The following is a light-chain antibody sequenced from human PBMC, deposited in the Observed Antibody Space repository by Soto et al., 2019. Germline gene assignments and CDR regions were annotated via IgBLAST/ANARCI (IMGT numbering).Light chain of an antibody. CDR2: GAS. CDR3: QQYGSSIT. J-gene: IGKJ5*01. Sequence: EIVLTQSPGTLSFSPGERATLSCRASQSVSSSYLAWYQQKPGQAPRLLIYGASSRATGIPDRFSGSGSGTDFTLTISRLEPEDFAVYYCQQYGSSITVGQGTRLEIK. V-gene: IGKV3-20*01. CDR1: QSVSSSY.